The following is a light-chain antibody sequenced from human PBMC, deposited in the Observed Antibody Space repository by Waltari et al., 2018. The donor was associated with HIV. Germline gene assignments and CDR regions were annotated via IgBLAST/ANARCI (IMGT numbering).Light chain of an antibody. J-gene: IGLJ1*01. CDR3: SSYTSSPTLYV. CDR1: SRDIGGSNF. CDR2: EVR. V-gene: IGLV2-14*01. Sequence: QAALTQPASVSGSPGPSVPIPCTGTSRDIGGSNFVSWYQQHPDKAPKLMIFEVRNRPSGVSDHFSGSKSGNTATLTISGLQAEDEADYYCSSYTSSPTLYVFGTGTKVTVL.